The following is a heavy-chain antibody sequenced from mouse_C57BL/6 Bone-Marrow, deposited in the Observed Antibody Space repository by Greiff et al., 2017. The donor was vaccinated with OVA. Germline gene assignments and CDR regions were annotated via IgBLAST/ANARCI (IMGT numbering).Heavy chain of an antibody. Sequence: EVHLVESGPGLAKPSQTLSLTCSVTGYSITSDYWNWIRKFPGNKLEYMGYISYSGSTYYNPSLKSRISITRDTSKNQYYLQLNSVTTEDTATYYCARFPHYGSSYWYFDVWGTGTTVTVSS. D-gene: IGHD1-1*01. V-gene: IGHV3-8*01. CDR1: GYSITSDY. CDR3: ARFPHYGSSYWYFDV. J-gene: IGHJ1*03. CDR2: ISYSGST.